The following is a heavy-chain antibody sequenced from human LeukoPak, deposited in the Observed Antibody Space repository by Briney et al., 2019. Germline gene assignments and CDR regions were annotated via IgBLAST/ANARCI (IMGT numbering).Heavy chain of an antibody. Sequence: SETLSLTCTVSGVSTSSDYWTWIRQPPGKGLEWIGYVYNSITTNYNPSLKSRVTISLDTSKNQFSLKLSSVTAADTAVYYCAKLAPRGGIGSWGQGTLVTVSS. J-gene: IGHJ4*02. CDR2: VYNSITT. CDR3: AKLAPRGGIGS. V-gene: IGHV4-59*08. D-gene: IGHD3-16*01. CDR1: GVSTSSDY.